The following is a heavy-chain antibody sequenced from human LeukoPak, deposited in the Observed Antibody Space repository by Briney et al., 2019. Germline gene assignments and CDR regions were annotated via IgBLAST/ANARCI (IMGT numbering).Heavy chain of an antibody. Sequence: SETLSLTCTVSGGSISSYYWGWIRQPPGKGLEWIGSIYYSGSTYYNPSLKSRVTISVDTSKNQFSLKLSSVTAADTAVYYCARSGYSYGYRYFDYWGQGTLVTVSS. CDR2: IYYSGST. D-gene: IGHD5-18*01. J-gene: IGHJ4*02. CDR3: ARSGYSYGYRYFDY. CDR1: GGSISSYY. V-gene: IGHV4-39*07.